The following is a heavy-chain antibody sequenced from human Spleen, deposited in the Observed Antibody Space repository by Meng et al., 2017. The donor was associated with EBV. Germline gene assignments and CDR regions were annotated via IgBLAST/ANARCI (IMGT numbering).Heavy chain of an antibody. CDR1: GGSVRSASYY. CDR3: ARLFYYGSGRLKFDF. D-gene: IGHD3-10*01. J-gene: IGHJ4*02. CDR2: IHYSGNP. Sequence: VQRQESGPGVLKPSETLSLPCTVSGGSVRSASYYWTWIRQPPGKALEWIGYIHYSGNPNYNSSLKRRVTISVDMSKNQFSLRLSSVTAADTAVYYCARLFYYGSGRLKFDFWGQGTLVTVSS. V-gene: IGHV4-61*01.